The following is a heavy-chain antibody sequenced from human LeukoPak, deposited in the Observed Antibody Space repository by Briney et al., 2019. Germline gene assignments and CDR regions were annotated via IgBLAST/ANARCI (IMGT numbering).Heavy chain of an antibody. J-gene: IGHJ4*02. CDR2: ISSSGSTI. V-gene: IGHV3-48*03. Sequence: GGSLRLSCAGSGFTFSSFDMNWVRQAPGKGLEWVSYISSSGSTIYYAGSVKGRFTISRDNAKNSLYLQMNSLRAEDTAVYYCARDRGSRYYFDYWGQGTLVTVSS. CDR3: ARDRGSRYYFDY. CDR1: GFTFSSFD. D-gene: IGHD1-26*01.